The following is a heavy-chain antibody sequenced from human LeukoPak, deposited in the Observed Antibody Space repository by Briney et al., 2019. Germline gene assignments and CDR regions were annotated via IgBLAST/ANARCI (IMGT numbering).Heavy chain of an antibody. Sequence: SETLSLTCTVSGGSISSSSYYWGWIRQPPGKGLEWIGSIYYSGSTYYNPSLKSRVTISVDTSKNQFSLKLSSVTAADTAVYYCASIHHSGSYGFSLDYWGQGTLVTVSS. J-gene: IGHJ4*02. CDR2: IYYSGST. CDR1: GGSISSSSYY. CDR3: ASIHHSGSYGFSLDY. V-gene: IGHV4-39*07. D-gene: IGHD1-26*01.